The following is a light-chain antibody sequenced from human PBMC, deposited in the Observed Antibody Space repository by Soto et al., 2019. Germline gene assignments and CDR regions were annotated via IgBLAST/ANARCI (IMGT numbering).Light chain of an antibody. Sequence: DIQMTQSPSSLSASVGDRVTITCRASQSISSYLNWYQQKPGKAPKLLIYAASSLQSGVPSRFSGSGSATDFTHTISSRQPEDFSTYYCQQSYGIPVNFGPGTKVDIK. CDR2: AAS. J-gene: IGKJ3*01. CDR3: QQSYGIPVN. CDR1: QSISSY. V-gene: IGKV1-39*01.